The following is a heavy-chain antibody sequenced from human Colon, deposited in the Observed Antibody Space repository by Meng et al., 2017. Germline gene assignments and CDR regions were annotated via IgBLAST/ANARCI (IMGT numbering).Heavy chain of an antibody. Sequence: GESLKISCAASGFSFSSYTMNWVRQAPGKGLEWVSSIISSGSSVYYADSVKGRFLISRDNAKNTLYLQMNSLSAEDTAGYFCARANPKSGGPSRRAFDIWGRGTLVTVSS. CDR3: ARANPKSGGPSRRAFDI. D-gene: IGHD1-26*01. CDR1: GFSFSSYT. J-gene: IGHJ3*02. CDR2: IISSGSSV. V-gene: IGHV3-21*06.